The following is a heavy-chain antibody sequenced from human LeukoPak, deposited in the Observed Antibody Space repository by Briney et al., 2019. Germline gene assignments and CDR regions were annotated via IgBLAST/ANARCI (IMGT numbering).Heavy chain of an antibody. Sequence: GGSLRLSCAASGFTFSSYSMNWVRQAPGKGLEWVLSISSSSSYIYYADSVKGRFTISRDNAKNSLYLQMNSLRAEDTAVYYCARRIGSGYYYYMDVWGKGTTVTVSS. D-gene: IGHD3-10*01. CDR1: GFTFSSYS. CDR2: ISSSSSYI. CDR3: ARRIGSGYYYYMDV. V-gene: IGHV3-21*01. J-gene: IGHJ6*03.